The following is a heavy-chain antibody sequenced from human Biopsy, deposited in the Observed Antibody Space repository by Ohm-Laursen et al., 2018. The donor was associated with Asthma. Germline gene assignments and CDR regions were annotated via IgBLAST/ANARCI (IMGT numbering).Heavy chain of an antibody. CDR3: ARMNTLIQAANYFSYAMDV. CDR1: DASINSGGFS. J-gene: IGHJ6*02. D-gene: IGHD3-9*01. V-gene: IGHV4-30-2*01. CDR2: LFYTGAT. Sequence: SETLSLTCAVSDASINSGGFSWKWIRQPPRKGLEVFVYLFYTGATHYNPSLKSRVTISVDRSQRQFSLKVNSVTAADTAVYYCARMNTLIQAANYFSYAMDVWGQGTTVTVSS.